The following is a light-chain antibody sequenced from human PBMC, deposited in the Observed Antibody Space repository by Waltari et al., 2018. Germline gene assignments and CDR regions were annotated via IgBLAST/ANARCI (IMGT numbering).Light chain of an antibody. V-gene: IGKV1-33*01. CDR3: QHYENLSLFT. CDR2: VAS. CDR1: QDIGDH. J-gene: IGKJ3*01. Sequence: DIQMTQFPSSLSASVGDRVTITCQASQDIGDHLNWYQQKAGKAPKIVIYVASNLETGVPPRFSGSGSGTDFSLTISSLQPEDIATYYCQHYENLSLFTFGPGTKVDIK.